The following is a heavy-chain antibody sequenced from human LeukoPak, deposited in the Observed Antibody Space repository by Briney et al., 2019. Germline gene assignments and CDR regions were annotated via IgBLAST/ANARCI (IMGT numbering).Heavy chain of an antibody. CDR1: GFTFSSYA. J-gene: IGHJ4*02. D-gene: IGHD2-8*01. CDR3: AKDPSTNGVCYTICDDY. Sequence: GGSLRLSCAASGFTFSSYAMSWVRQAPGKGLEWVSAISGSGGSTYYADSVKGRFTISRDNSKNTQYLQMNSLRAEDTAVYYCAKDPSTNGVCYTICDDYWGQGTLVTVSS. V-gene: IGHV3-23*01. CDR2: ISGSGGST.